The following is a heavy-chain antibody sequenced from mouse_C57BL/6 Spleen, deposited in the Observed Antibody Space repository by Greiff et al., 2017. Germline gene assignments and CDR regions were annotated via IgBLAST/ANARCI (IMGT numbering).Heavy chain of an antibody. J-gene: IGHJ1*03. V-gene: IGHV1-50*01. CDR3: AVTTVVATRYFEV. CDR2: IDPSDSYT. Sequence: QVQLQQPGAELVKPGASVKLSCKASGYTFTSYWMQWVKQRPGQGLEWIGEIDPSDSYTNYNQKFKGKATLTVDTSSSTAYMQLSSLTSEDSAVYYCAVTTVVATRYFEVWGTGTTVTVSS. CDR1: GYTFTSYW. D-gene: IGHD1-1*01.